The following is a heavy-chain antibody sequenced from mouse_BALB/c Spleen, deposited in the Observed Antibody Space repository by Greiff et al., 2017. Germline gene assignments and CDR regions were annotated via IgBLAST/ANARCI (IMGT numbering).Heavy chain of an antibody. J-gene: IGHJ4*01. CDR3: ARDDGRDAMDY. CDR2: ISSGGST. CDR1: GFTFSSYA. V-gene: IGHV5-6-5*01. Sequence: EVKLVESGGGLVKPGGSLKLSCAASGFTFSSYAMSWVRQTPEKRLEWVASISSGGSTYYPDSVKGRFTISRDNAKNTLYLEMSSLRSEDTAMYYCARDDGRDAMDYWGQGTSVTVSS.